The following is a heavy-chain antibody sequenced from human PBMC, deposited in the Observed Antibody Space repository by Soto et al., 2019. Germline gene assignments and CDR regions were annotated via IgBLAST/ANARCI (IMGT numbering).Heavy chain of an antibody. CDR1: GFTFSSYS. Sequence: EVQLVESGGGLVKPGGSLRLSCAASGFTFSSYSMNWVRQAPGKGLEWVSSISSSSSYIYYADSMKGRFTISRDNAKNSLYLQMNSLRAEDTAVYYCARDRGDIVAYDYWGQGTLVTVSS. V-gene: IGHV3-21*01. CDR3: ARDRGDIVAYDY. D-gene: IGHD5-12*01. CDR2: ISSSSSYI. J-gene: IGHJ4*02.